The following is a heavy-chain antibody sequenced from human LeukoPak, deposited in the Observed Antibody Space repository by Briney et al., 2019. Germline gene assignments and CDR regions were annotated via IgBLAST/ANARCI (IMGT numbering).Heavy chain of an antibody. CDR2: ISVSGGST. CDR3: ARIGYSSSSFDY. J-gene: IGHJ4*02. Sequence: GGSLRLSCAASGFTFSSYAMSWVRQAPGKGLEWVSAISVSGGSTYYADSVKGRFTISRDNAKNSLFLQMDSLRAEDTAVYYCARIGYSSSSFDYWGQGTLVTVSS. D-gene: IGHD6-6*01. CDR1: GFTFSSYA. V-gene: IGHV3-23*01.